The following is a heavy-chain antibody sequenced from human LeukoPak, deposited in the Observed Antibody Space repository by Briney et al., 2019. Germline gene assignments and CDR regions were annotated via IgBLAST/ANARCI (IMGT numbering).Heavy chain of an antibody. J-gene: IGHJ2*01. Sequence: SETLSLTCTVSGGSINSYYWSWIRQPPGKGLEWIGYIHYSGSTNYNPSLKSRVTISVDTSKNQFSLKLNSVTAADTAVYHCARHSGSSTRWRYFDLWGRGTLVTVSS. CDR2: IHYSGST. CDR3: ARHSGSSTRWRYFDL. V-gene: IGHV4-59*01. D-gene: IGHD1-26*01. CDR1: GGSINSYY.